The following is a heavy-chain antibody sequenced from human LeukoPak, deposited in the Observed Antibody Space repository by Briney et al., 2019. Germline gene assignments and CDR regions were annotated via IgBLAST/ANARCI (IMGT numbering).Heavy chain of an antibody. Sequence: PSETLSLTCAVYGGSFSGYYWSWIRQPPGKGLEWIGEINHSGSTNYNPSLKSRVTISVDTSKNQFSLKLSSVTAADTAVYYCARGRGLAYYYDSSGYRPFDYWGQGTLVTVSS. CDR3: ARGRGLAYYYDSSGYRPFDY. V-gene: IGHV4-34*01. D-gene: IGHD3-22*01. CDR2: INHSGST. J-gene: IGHJ4*02. CDR1: GGSFSGYY.